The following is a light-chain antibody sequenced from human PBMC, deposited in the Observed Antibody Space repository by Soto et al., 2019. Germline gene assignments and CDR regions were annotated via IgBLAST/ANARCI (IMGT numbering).Light chain of an antibody. J-gene: IGKJ2*01. CDR1: QSVNNN. CDR2: AAS. V-gene: IGKV3-15*01. CDR3: QQYDTWLYT. Sequence: EVVMTQSPVTLSVSPGERATLSCSASQSVNNNLAWYQQKPGQAPRLLIYAASTRATDIPARFTGSGSGTEFTLTISSLQSEDFAIYYCQQYDTWLYTFGQGTKVDIK.